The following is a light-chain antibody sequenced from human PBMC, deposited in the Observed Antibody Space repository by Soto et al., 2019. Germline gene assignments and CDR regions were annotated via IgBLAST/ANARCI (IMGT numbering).Light chain of an antibody. V-gene: IGLV2-11*01. Sequence: QSALTQPASVSGSPGQSITISCTGTSSDVGGYNYVSWYQQHPGKAPKLMIFDVLKRPSGVPDRFSGSKSGNTASLSISGLQAEDEADYYCCSYAGSYTGVFGGGTQLTVL. J-gene: IGLJ3*02. CDR2: DVL. CDR1: SSDVGGYNY. CDR3: CSYAGSYTGV.